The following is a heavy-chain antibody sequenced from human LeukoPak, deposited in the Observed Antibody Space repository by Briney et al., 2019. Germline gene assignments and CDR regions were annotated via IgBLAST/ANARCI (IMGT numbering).Heavy chain of an antibody. J-gene: IGHJ3*02. CDR1: GGTFSKYT. Sequence: ASVKVSCKASGGTFSKYTISWVRQRPGQGLEWMGGITPLFGTANYAQKFQGRVTITADESASTAYMELSSLRSEDTAVYYCATVGKDSSGYYYYAFDIWGQGTMVTVSS. CDR2: ITPLFGTA. V-gene: IGHV1-69*13. D-gene: IGHD3-22*01. CDR3: ATVGKDSSGYYYYAFDI.